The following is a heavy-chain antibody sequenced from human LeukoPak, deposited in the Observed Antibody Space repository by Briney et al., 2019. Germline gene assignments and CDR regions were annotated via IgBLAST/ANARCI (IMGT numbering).Heavy chain of an antibody. CDR1: GFTFGDYA. CDR3: TRDPPNYDFWSGYQYYFDY. V-gene: IGHV3-49*04. CDR2: IRSKAYGGIT. Sequence: QAGGSLRLSCTASGFTFGDYAMSWVRQAPGKGLERVGSIRSKAYGGITEYAASVKGRFTISRDDSKSIAYLQMNSLKTEDTAVYYCTRDPPNYDFWSGYQYYFDYWGQGTLVTVSS. J-gene: IGHJ4*02. D-gene: IGHD3-3*01.